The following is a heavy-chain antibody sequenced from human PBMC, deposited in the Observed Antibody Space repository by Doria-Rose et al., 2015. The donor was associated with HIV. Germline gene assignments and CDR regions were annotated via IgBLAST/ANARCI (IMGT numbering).Heavy chain of an antibody. CDR2: MFPEDER. V-gene: IGHV2-26*01. CDR3: ARIKSSRWYHKYYFDF. J-gene: IGHJ4*02. CDR1: GVSLSSPGMG. Sequence: QITLKESGPVLVKPTETLTLTCTVSGVSLSSPGMGVSWIRQPPGKALEWLANMFPEDERSYKPSLKSRLTISRRTSISQVVLTMTDMDPVDTATYYCARIKSSRWYHKYYFDFWGQGSLVIVSA. D-gene: IGHD6-13*01.